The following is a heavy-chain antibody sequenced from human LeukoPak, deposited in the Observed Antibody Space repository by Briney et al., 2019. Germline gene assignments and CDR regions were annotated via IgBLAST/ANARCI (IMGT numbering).Heavy chain of an antibody. CDR3: AREFEDCSSTSCYVPLDAFDI. D-gene: IGHD2-2*01. Sequence: GASLRLCCAASGFTVRSYSMNWVRQAPGKGLEWVSYISSSSSTIYYADSVKGRFTISRDNAKNSLYLQMNSLRAEDTAVYYCAREFEDCSSTSCYVPLDAFDIWGQGTMVTVSS. J-gene: IGHJ3*02. V-gene: IGHV3-48*01. CDR1: GFTVRSYS. CDR2: ISSSSSTI.